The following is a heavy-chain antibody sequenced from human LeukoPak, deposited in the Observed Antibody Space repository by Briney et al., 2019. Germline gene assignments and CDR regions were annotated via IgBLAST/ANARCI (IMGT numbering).Heavy chain of an antibody. Sequence: SETLSLTCAVCGGSFSGYYWSWVRQPPGKGLEWIGEINHSGSTNYNPSLKSRVTISVVTSKNQFSLKLSSVTAADTAVYYCARGPRGFDYWGQGTLVTASS. CDR3: ARGPRGFDY. CDR2: INHSGST. CDR1: GGSFSGYY. J-gene: IGHJ4*02. V-gene: IGHV4-34*01.